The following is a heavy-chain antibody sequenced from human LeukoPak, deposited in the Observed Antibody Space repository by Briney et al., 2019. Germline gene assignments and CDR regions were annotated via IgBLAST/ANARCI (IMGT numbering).Heavy chain of an antibody. D-gene: IGHD1-26*01. Sequence: GGSLRLSCAASGFTFSSYEMNWVRQASGKGSEWVSYISSSGSTIYYADSVKGRFTISRDNAKNSLYLQMNSLRAEDTAVYYCARPRGGAYAGAFDIWGQGTMVTVSS. CDR2: ISSSGSTI. V-gene: IGHV3-48*03. J-gene: IGHJ3*02. CDR3: ARPRGGAYAGAFDI. CDR1: GFTFSSYE.